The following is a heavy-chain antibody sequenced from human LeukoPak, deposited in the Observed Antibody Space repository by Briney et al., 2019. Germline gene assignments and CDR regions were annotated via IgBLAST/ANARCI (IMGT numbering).Heavy chain of an antibody. V-gene: IGHV3-21*01. CDR1: GFTFSSYS. J-gene: IGHJ2*01. D-gene: IGHD5-18*01. CDR2: ISSGSSCI. Sequence: PGGSLRLSCAASGFTFSSYSMNWVRQAPGKGLEWVSSISSGSSCIYYADSVKGRFTIPRDNAKNSLYLQMSSLRADDTAVYYCAGSETIGYIPREWDYWYFDVWGRGTLVTVSS. CDR3: AGSETIGYIPREWDYWYFDV.